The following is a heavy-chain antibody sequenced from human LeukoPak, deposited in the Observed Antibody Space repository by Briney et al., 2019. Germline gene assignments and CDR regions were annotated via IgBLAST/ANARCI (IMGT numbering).Heavy chain of an antibody. CDR1: GVTFKNNW. Sequence: GGSLRLSCAASGVTFKNNWMNCVRQAPGKGLEWVANINPDGSQKYYVDSVKGRFTISRDNAKNSLFLQMNSLRVEETAIYYCFSGGGSWGQGTLVTVSS. J-gene: IGHJ5*02. CDR3: FSGGGS. V-gene: IGHV3-7*01. CDR2: INPDGSQK. D-gene: IGHD6-25*01.